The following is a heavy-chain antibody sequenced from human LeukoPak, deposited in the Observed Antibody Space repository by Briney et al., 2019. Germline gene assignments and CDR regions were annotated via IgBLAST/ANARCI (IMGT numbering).Heavy chain of an antibody. CDR2: INSKIDGGTA. D-gene: IGHD6-13*01. CDR3: STLRGSSSRYFQH. CDR1: TLTSINIS. V-gene: IGHV3-15*01. J-gene: IGHJ1*01. Sequence: GGSLTLSCAAYTLTSINISMSWVPHTPGKRPERGGRINSKIDGGTANYAAPVKGRFTISRDDSTDTLYLQIVSLKTEDTAVYYCSTLRGSSSRYFQHWGQGSLVT.